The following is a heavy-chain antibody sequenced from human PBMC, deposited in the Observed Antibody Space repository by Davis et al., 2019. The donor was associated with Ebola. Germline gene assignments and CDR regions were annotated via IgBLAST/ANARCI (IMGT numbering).Heavy chain of an antibody. V-gene: IGHV3-48*01. J-gene: IGHJ3*02. CDR3: AKGGSSWTSDAFDI. D-gene: IGHD6-13*01. CDR2: INKNDRTT. CDR1: GFTFSPYS. Sequence: GESLKISCAASGFTFSPYSMTWVRQAPGKGLEWIAYINKNDRTTYYVDSVKGRFTVSRDNAKNSLYLQMNSLRAEDTALYYCAKGGSSWTSDAFDIWGQGTMVTVSS.